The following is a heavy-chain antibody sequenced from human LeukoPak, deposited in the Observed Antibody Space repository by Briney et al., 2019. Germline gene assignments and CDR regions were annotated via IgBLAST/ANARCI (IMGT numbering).Heavy chain of an antibody. CDR2: ISVIGSTT. CDR3: ATRFDYYGSGSYPEYFQH. Sequence: PGRSLRLSCAASGFTFSNYYMSWIRQAPGKGMEWVSFISVIGSTTYYADSVKGRFTISRDNAKNSLYLQMNSLRAEDPAVYYCATRFDYYGSGSYPEYFQHWGQGTLVTVSS. J-gene: IGHJ1*01. V-gene: IGHV3-11*01. D-gene: IGHD3-10*01. CDR1: GFTFSNYY.